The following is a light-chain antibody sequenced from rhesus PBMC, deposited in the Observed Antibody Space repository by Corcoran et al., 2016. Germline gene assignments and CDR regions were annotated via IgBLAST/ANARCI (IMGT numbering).Light chain of an antibody. CDR2: GAS. CDR3: NQHSSGYT. J-gene: IGKJ3*01. Sequence: QVILTQSPATLSLSPGERATLSCRASQSVSSYLAWYQPKPGQAPRLLSYGASSRATGIPDRCSGRGAGTYCTITIGGVEPEDVGVYHCNQHSSGYTFGPGTKLDIK. CDR1: QSVSSY. V-gene: IGKV3-10*01.